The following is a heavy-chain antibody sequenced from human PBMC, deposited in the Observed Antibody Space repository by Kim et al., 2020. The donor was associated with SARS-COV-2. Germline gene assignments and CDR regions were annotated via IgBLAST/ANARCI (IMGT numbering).Heavy chain of an antibody. D-gene: IGHD3-22*01. CDR1: GFTFINYA. CDR3: AKDQFSSSNYDYDGFDS. J-gene: IGHJ5*01. CDR2: IINSGGGA. Sequence: ASGFTFINYAMSWVRQAPGEGLEWVSGIINSGGGAFYADSVKGRFTISRDTSTDTLYLQMSSLRAEDTAVYYCAKDQFSSSNYDYDGFDSW. V-gene: IGHV3-23*01.